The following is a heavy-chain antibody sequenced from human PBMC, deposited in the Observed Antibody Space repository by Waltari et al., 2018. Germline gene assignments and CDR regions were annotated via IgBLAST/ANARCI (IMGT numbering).Heavy chain of an antibody. D-gene: IGHD7-27*01. V-gene: IGHV1-2*02. CDR3: ASAALGTNGGSFL. CDR1: GYTFTGCY. Sequence: QVQLVQSGAEVKKPGASVKVSCKACGYTFTGCYMHWVRQAPGQGLEWMGWINPNSGGTNYAQKFQGRVTMTRGTSISTAYMELSRLRSDDTAVYYCASAALGTNGGSFLWGRGTLVTVSS. J-gene: IGHJ2*01. CDR2: INPNSGGT.